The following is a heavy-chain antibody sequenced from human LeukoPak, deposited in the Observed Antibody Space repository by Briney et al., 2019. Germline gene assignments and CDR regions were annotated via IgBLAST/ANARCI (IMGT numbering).Heavy chain of an antibody. CDR3: ASSEEGY. CDR1: GFTFSTYA. V-gene: IGHV3-23*01. CDR2: ISGSGGST. Sequence: GGSLRLSCAASGFTFSTYAMSWVRQAPGRGLEWVSAISGSGGSTYNADSVKGRFTISRDSSKNTMYLQMNSLRAEDTAIYYCASSEEGYWGQGTLVTVSS. J-gene: IGHJ4*02.